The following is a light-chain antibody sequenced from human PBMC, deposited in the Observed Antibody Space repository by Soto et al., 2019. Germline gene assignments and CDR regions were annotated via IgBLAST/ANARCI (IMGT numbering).Light chain of an antibody. Sequence: QSVLTQPASVSGAPGQSITISCTGTNSDVNYVSWHQQHPGKAPKLMIYEVINRSSGVSTRFSGSKSGNTASLTISGLQAEDEADYYCSSSTSSNNFVLGNGTKVTV. CDR3: SSSTSSNNFV. CDR2: EVI. V-gene: IGLV2-14*01. J-gene: IGLJ1*01. CDR1: NSDVNY.